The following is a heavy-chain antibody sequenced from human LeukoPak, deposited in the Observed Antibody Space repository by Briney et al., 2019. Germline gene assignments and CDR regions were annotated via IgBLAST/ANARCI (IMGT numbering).Heavy chain of an antibody. Sequence: PSETLSLTCTVSGGSISSSSYYGGWVRQPPGRGVEWIGSIYYTASTYYNPSLKSRVTISVATSKIQFSLKLSSVTAADTAVYYCARVWELLFDYWGQGTLVTVSS. CDR2: IYYTAST. D-gene: IGHD1-26*01. V-gene: IGHV4-39*07. CDR1: GGSISSSSYY. J-gene: IGHJ4*02. CDR3: ARVWELLFDY.